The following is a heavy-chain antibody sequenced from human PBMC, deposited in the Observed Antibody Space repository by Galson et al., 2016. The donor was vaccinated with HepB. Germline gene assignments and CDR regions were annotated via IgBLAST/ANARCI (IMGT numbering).Heavy chain of an antibody. J-gene: IGHJ4*02. CDR2: IIPILGTA. CDR3: ARDEGVVEPASSYANLV. D-gene: IGHD2-2*01. Sequence: SVKVSCKASGGTFSSYAISWVRQAPGQGLEWMGQIIPILGTANYAQKLQGRLTITADRSTSTAYMELNSLRSEDTAVYYCARDEGVVEPASSYANLVWGQGTLVTVSS. CDR1: GGTFSSYA. V-gene: IGHV1-69*06.